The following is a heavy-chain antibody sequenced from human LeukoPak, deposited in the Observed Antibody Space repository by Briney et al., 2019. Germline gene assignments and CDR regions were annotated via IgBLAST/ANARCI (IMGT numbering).Heavy chain of an antibody. CDR3: ARTLVVVMYYGMDV. CDR1: GFTVSRNY. Sequence: GGSLRLSCAASGFTVSRNYMTWVRQAPGKGLEWVSVIYSAGNTYYADSVKGRFTISRDNSKNTLYLQMNSLRAEDTAVYYCARTLVVVMYYGMDVWGQGTTVTVSS. V-gene: IGHV3-66*02. CDR2: IYSAGNT. J-gene: IGHJ6*02. D-gene: IGHD3-22*01.